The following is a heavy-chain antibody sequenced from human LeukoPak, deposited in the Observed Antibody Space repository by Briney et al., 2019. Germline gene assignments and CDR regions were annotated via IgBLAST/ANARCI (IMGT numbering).Heavy chain of an antibody. D-gene: IGHD5-12*01. CDR3: AKDVVATISSGGYYFDY. CDR2: ISGSDGST. CDR1: GFSMTTYA. J-gene: IGHJ4*02. V-gene: IGHV3-23*01. Sequence: GGSLRLSCTDSGFSMTTYAMSWVRQAPGNGLEWVSGISGSDGSTYYADSVKGRFTISRDSSKNTLYLQMNSVRAEDTAMYHCAKDVVATISSGGYYFDYWGQGTLVSVSS.